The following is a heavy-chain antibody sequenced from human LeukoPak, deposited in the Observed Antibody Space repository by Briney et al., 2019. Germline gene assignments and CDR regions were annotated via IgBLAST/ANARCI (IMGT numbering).Heavy chain of an antibody. Sequence: ASVKVSCKASGYTFTGYYMHWVRQAPGQGLEWMGRINPNSGGTNYAQKFQGRATMTRDTSISTAYMELSRLRSDDTAGYYCARDVGATDAFDIWGQGTMVTVSS. V-gene: IGHV1-2*06. CDR3: ARDVGATDAFDI. J-gene: IGHJ3*02. CDR1: GYTFTGYY. D-gene: IGHD1-26*01. CDR2: INPNSGGT.